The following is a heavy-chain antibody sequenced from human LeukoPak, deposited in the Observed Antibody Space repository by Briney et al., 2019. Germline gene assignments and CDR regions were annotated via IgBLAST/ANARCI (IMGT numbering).Heavy chain of an antibody. Sequence: SETLSLTCTVPGGSISSGGYYWSWIRQHPGKGLEWIGYIYYSGSAYYNPSLKSRVTISVDTSKNQFSLKLSSVAAADTAVYYCARVPRGRYDSSVVPDYWGQGTLVTVSS. J-gene: IGHJ4*02. CDR3: ARVPRGRYDSSVVPDY. V-gene: IGHV4-31*03. CDR1: GGSISSGGYY. CDR2: IYYSGSA. D-gene: IGHD3-22*01.